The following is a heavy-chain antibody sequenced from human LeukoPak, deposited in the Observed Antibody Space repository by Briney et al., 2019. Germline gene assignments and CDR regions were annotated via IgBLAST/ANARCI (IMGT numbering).Heavy chain of an antibody. CDR3: ARDPINPYSYYFDY. J-gene: IGHJ4*02. D-gene: IGHD5-24*01. V-gene: IGHV3-7*01. CDR1: GFTFSSYW. Sequence: GWSLTLSCSASGFTFSSYWMSWVRQAPGKGLEWVANIKQDGSEKYYVDSVKGRFTISRDNAKNPLYLQLNSLRAEDTAVYYCARDPINPYSYYFDYWGQGTLVTVSS. CDR2: IKQDGSEK.